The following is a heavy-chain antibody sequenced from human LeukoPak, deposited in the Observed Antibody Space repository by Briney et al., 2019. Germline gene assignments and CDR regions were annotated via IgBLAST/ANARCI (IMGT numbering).Heavy chain of an antibody. CDR2: ISAYNGNT. D-gene: IGHD6-19*01. J-gene: IGHJ4*02. CDR3: ARDYQVLAVAGDY. V-gene: IGHV1-18*01. CDR1: GYTFTSYG. Sequence: GASVKVSCKASGYTFTSYGISWVRQAPGQGLEWMGWISAYNGNTNYTQKLQGRVTMTTDTSTNTAYMELRSPRSDDTAVYYCARDYQVLAVAGDYWGQGTLVTVSS.